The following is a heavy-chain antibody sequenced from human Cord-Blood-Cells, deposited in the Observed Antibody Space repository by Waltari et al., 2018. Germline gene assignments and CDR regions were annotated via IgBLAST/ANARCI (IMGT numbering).Heavy chain of an antibody. V-gene: IGHV6-1*01. D-gene: IGHD6-13*01. CDR2: TYYRSKWYN. CDR1: WDSVSRNSAA. J-gene: IGHJ4*02. Sequence: VQLQQSGPGLVKPSQTLSLTCAISWDSVSRNSAARNWSRQSPSRGLEWRGRTYYRSKWYNDYAVSMKSRITINPDTSKNQFSLQLNSVTPEDTTVYYCASGPIAAAATYYFDYWGQGTLVTVSS. CDR3: ASGPIAAAATYYFDY.